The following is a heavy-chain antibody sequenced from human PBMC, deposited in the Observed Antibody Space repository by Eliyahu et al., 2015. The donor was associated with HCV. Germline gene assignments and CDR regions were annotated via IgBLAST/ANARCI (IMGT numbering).Heavy chain of an antibody. D-gene: IGHD1-26*01. CDR3: ARNGSFGYDN. CDR2: IRSDTRKV. Sequence: GQGLEWMGSIRSDTRKVDYAQMFRDRVSMTTDPSTNTAYMQLRSLTFDDTAVYYCARNGSFGYDNWGQGTLVTVSS. J-gene: IGHJ4*02. V-gene: IGHV1-18*01.